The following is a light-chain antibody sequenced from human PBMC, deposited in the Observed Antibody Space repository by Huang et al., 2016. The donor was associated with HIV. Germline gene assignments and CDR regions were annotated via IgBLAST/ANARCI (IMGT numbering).Light chain of an antibody. CDR3: QQYDIHPLT. Sequence: IRMTQSPSALSASTGDRVTITCRANQDINNVLAWYQQRPGSVPKLQIYAASTLQSGVPSRFRGNGAGTDFTLTIGCLHSEDVATYYCQQYDIHPLTFGPGTRVDIK. V-gene: IGKV1-8*01. J-gene: IGKJ3*01. CDR2: AAS. CDR1: QDINNV.